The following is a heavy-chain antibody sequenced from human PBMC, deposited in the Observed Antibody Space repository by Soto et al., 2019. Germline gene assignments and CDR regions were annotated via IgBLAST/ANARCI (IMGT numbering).Heavy chain of an antibody. CDR3: AKDRYSYGYFDY. V-gene: IGHV3-23*01. CDR1: GFTFSSYA. D-gene: IGHD5-18*01. J-gene: IGHJ4*02. CDR2: ISGSGGST. Sequence: GGSLRLSCAASGFTFSSYAMSWVLQAPGKGLEWVSAISGSGGSTYYADSVKGRFTISRDNSKNTLYLQMNSLRAEDTAVYYCAKDRYSYGYFDYWGQGTLVTVSS.